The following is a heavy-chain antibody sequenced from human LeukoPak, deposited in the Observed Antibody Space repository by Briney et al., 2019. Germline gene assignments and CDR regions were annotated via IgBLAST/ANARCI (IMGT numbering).Heavy chain of an antibody. D-gene: IGHD6-19*01. J-gene: IGHJ6*02. CDR3: ARDRARSSGWQAPGDGMDV. V-gene: IGHV3-23*01. CDR2: VDGRGSTT. Sequence: GGSLRLSCIGSDFSFSSQAMSWVRQSPGKGLEWISGVDGRGSTTYYADSVKGRFTISRDNSKNTLYLQMNSLRAEDTAVYYCARDRARSSGWQAPGDGMDVWGQGITVTVSS. CDR1: DFSFSSQA.